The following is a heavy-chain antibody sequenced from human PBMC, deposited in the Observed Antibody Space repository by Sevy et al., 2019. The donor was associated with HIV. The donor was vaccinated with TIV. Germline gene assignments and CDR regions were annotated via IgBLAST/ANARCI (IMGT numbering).Heavy chain of an antibody. CDR3: ARGARGYSGYDSYYFDY. Sequence: ALVKVSCKASGGTFSSYAISWVRQAPGQGLEWMGGIIPIFGTANYAQKFQGRVTITADESTSTAYVGLSSLRSEDTAGYYCARGARGYSGYDSYYFDYWGQGTLVTVFS. V-gene: IGHV1-69*13. J-gene: IGHJ4*02. CDR1: GGTFSSYA. CDR2: IIPIFGTA. D-gene: IGHD5-12*01.